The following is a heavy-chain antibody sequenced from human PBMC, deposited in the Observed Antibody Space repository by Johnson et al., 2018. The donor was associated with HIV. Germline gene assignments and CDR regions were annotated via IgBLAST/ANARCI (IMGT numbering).Heavy chain of an antibody. Sequence: QVQLVESGGGVVQPGRSLRLSCAASGFTFNNYGMHWVRQAPGKGLEWVALIWYDGSNKFYLDSVKGRFTISRDNSKNTLYLQMSILRAADAAVSCCAKDVGDGYHRCGAFAFWGQGTMVTVSS. J-gene: IGHJ3*01. V-gene: IGHV3-33*06. CDR1: GFTFNNYG. D-gene: IGHD5-24*01. CDR2: IWYDGSNK. CDR3: AKDVGDGYHRCGAFAF.